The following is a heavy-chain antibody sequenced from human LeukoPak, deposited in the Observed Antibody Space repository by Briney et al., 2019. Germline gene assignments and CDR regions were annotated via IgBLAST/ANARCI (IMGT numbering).Heavy chain of an antibody. CDR2: ISYDGSNK. Sequence: GGSLRLSCAASGFTFSSYAMHGVRQAPGKGLEWVAVISYDGSNKYYADSVKGRFTISRDNSKNTLYLQMNSLRAGDTAVYYCAKDNSGSYYGGVYYWGQGTLATVSS. J-gene: IGHJ4*02. CDR1: GFTFSSYA. D-gene: IGHD1-26*01. V-gene: IGHV3-30*18. CDR3: AKDNSGSYYGGVYY.